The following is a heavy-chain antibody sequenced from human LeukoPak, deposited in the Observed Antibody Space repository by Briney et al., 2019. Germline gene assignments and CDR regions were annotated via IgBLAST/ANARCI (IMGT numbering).Heavy chain of an antibody. CDR2: IYYSGST. J-gene: IGHJ4*02. CDR3: ARAVFDYDSSGYYTTLFDY. Sequence: SETLSLTCTVSGDSISSGYYWGWIRQPPGKGLEWIGSIYYSGSTYYNPSLKSRVTISVDTSKNQFSLKLSSVTAADTAVYYCARAVFDYDSSGYYTTLFDYWGQGTLVTVSS. CDR1: GDSISSGYY. V-gene: IGHV4-38-2*02. D-gene: IGHD3-22*01.